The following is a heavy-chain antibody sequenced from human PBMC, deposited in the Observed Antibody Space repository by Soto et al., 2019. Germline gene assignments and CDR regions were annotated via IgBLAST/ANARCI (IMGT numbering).Heavy chain of an antibody. CDR1: GYTFTSYG. Sequence: QVQLVQSGAEVKKPGASVKVSCKASGYTFTSYGISWVRQAPGKGLEWMGWISAYNGNTNYAQKLQGRVTMTTKTATPTAYMEPRSLRSDDTAVYYCARDYGFGELFDPWGQGTLVTVSS. CDR2: ISAYNGNT. J-gene: IGHJ5*02. CDR3: ARDYGFGELFDP. D-gene: IGHD3-10*01. V-gene: IGHV1-18*01.